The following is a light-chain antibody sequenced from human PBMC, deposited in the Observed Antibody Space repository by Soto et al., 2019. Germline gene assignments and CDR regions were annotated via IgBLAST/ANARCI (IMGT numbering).Light chain of an antibody. CDR3: QQSYSPPPWA. CDR1: QSISFY. J-gene: IGKJ1*01. V-gene: IGKV1-39*01. Sequence: DIQMTQSPSSLSATVGDRVTITCQVSQSISFYLNWYQQKPGKAPNLLIYATSSLQSGVPSRFSGSGSGTDFNLTISSLQPEDFATYYCQQSYSPPPWAFGQGTKVDIK. CDR2: ATS.